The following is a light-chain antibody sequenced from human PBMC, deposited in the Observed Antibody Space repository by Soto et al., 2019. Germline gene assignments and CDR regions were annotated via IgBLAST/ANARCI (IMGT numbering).Light chain of an antibody. J-gene: IGLJ2*01. V-gene: IGLV1-40*01. Sequence: QSVLTQPPSVSGAPGQRVTISCTGSSSNIGAGYDVYWYQQLSGTAPKLLIYGNSNRPSGVPDRFSGSKSGTSASLAITGLQAEDEADYYCQSYDSSVSGYVVFGGGTKLTVL. CDR2: GNS. CDR1: SSNIGAGYD. CDR3: QSYDSSVSGYVV.